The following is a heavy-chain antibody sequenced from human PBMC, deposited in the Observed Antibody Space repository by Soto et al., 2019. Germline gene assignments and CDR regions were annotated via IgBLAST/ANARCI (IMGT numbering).Heavy chain of an antibody. J-gene: IGHJ4*02. D-gene: IGHD5-12*01. CDR1: VFTFSSYS. CDR3: ARGNSGHDFEAQFEY. V-gene: IGHV3-21*01. CDR2: ISSSSSYI. Sequence: VGSLRLSCAASVFTFSSYSMNWVRHAPGKWLEWVSSISSSSSYIYYADSVKGRFTISRDNAKNSLYLQMNSLRAEDTAVYYCARGNSGHDFEAQFEYWGQGTLVSVS.